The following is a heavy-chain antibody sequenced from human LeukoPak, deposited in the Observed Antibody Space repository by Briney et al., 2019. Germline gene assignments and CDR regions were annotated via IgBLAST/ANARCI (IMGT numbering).Heavy chain of an antibody. D-gene: IGHD4-17*01. J-gene: IGHJ4*02. CDR1: ELTLSKAW. Sequence: KPGGSLRLSWAASELTLSKAWMRGASHETRKGLEWVDRSKSRTDGGTTDYAAPVKGRFTISRDDSKNTLYLQRNSLKAEDTAVYYCTTGAMTTVNPFDYWGQGTLVSVSS. CDR3: TTGAMTTVNPFDY. V-gene: IGHV3-15*01. CDR2: SKSRTDGGTT.